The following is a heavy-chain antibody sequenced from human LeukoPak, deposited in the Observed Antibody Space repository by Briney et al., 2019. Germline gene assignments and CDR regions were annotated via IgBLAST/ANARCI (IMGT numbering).Heavy chain of an antibody. CDR1: GFTFSGYA. D-gene: IGHD4/OR15-4a*01. V-gene: IGHV3-64*02. J-gene: IGHJ2*01. Sequence: GGSLRLSCAASGFTFSGYAMHWVRQAPGKGLEYVSVISNNGGSTYYADSVKGRFTISRDNSKNTLYLQMNSLRAEDTAVYYCAKDSGATPYWYFDLWGRGTLVTVSS. CDR3: AKDSGATPYWYFDL. CDR2: ISNNGGST.